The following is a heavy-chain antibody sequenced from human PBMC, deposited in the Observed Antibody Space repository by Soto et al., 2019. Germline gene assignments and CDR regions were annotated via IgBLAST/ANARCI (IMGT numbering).Heavy chain of an antibody. D-gene: IGHD3-3*01. V-gene: IGHV3-23*01. J-gene: IGHJ4*02. CDR1: GFTFSSYA. CDR2: ISESGGAT. CDR3: AKTSYDFWSRYDS. Sequence: GGSLRLSCVVSGFTFSSYAMSWVRQAPGKGLEWVSAISESGGATNYADSVKDRFTISRDNSKNTLYLQMTSLRADDTAVYYCAKTSYDFWSRYDSWGQGTLVTVSS.